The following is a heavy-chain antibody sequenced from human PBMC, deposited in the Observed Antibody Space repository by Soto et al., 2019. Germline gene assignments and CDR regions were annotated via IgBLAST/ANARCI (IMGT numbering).Heavy chain of an antibody. D-gene: IGHD3-10*01. CDR3: ARVTSMVRGVIDNWFDP. CDR1: GGTFSSYA. J-gene: IGHJ5*02. V-gene: IGHV1-69*01. Sequence: QVPLVQSGAEVKKPGSSVTVSCKASGGTFSSYAIHWVRQAPGQGLEWMGGIIPMYGPAKYAQRFQGRVTSTEDEATTTVYMELTSLTSQDTAVYYSARVTSMVRGVIDNWFDPWGHGTLVTVSS. CDR2: IIPMYGPA.